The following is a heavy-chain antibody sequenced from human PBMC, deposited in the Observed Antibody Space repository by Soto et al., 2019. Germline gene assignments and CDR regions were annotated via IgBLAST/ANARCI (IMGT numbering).Heavy chain of an antibody. V-gene: IGHV5-51*01. CDR1: GYSFTSYW. Sequence: HGESLKISCKVSGYSFTSYWIGWVRQMPEKGLEWMGIIYPGESDTRYSPSFQGQVTISADKSISTAYLQWSSLKASDTAMYYCARLPDYDSPGPFDYWGQGTLVTVSS. J-gene: IGHJ4*02. CDR3: ARLPDYDSPGPFDY. CDR2: IYPGESDT. D-gene: IGHD3-3*01.